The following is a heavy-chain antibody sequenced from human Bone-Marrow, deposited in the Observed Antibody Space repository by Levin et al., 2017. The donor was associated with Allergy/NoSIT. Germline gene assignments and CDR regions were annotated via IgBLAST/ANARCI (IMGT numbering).Heavy chain of an antibody. Sequence: GESLKISCKTSGYDFDDFAITWVRQAPGQGLEWMGAIIGYNGDTYYAQKFQGRVTLTTEKSTRTVYMELRNLRPDDTAVFFCARVQGIVAVPPATTHYGMDVWGQGTTVIVSS. V-gene: IGHV1-18*01. CDR2: IIGYNGDT. D-gene: IGHD2-2*01. J-gene: IGHJ6*02. CDR3: ARVQGIVAVPPATTHYGMDV. CDR1: GYDFDDFA.